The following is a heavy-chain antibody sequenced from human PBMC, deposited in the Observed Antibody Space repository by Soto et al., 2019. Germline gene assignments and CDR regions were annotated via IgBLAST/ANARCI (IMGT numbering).Heavy chain of an antibody. J-gene: IGHJ6*02. CDR3: AKGGRDGYNLNYYYYGMYF. V-gene: IGHV3-30*18. CDR1: GFTFSSYG. CDR2: ISYDGSNK. D-gene: IGHD5-12*01. Sequence: GGSLRLSCAASGFTFSSYGMHWVRQAPGKGLEWVAVISYDGSNKYYADSVKGRFTISRDNSKNTLYLQMNSLRAEDTAVYYCAKGGRDGYNLNYYYYGMYFWGQGTTVTVSS.